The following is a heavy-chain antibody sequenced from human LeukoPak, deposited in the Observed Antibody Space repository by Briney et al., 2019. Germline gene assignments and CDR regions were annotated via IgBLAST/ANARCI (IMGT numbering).Heavy chain of an antibody. J-gene: IGHJ5*02. D-gene: IGHD3-22*01. CDR3: AREVTRKNYYDSSGYYYYGWFDR. Sequence: PSETLSPTCAVYGGSFSSYYWSWIRQPPGKGLEWIGEINHSGSTNYNPSLKSRATISLDTSKNQFSLKLSSVTAADTAVYYCAREVTRKNYYDSSGYYYYGWFDRWGQGTLVTVSS. CDR1: GGSFSSYY. V-gene: IGHV4-34*01. CDR2: INHSGST.